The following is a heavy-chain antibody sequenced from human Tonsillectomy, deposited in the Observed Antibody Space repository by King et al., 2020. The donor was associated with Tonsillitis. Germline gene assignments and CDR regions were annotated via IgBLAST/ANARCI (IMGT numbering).Heavy chain of an antibody. CDR2: IYYSGST. D-gene: IGHD5-18*01. Sequence: VQLQESGPGLVKPSETLSLTCTVSGGSISSYYWSWIRQPPGKGLEWIGYIYYSGSTNYNPSLKSRVTISVDTSKNQFSLKLSSVTAADTAVYYCARHRPGGYSYVVWGQGTLVTVSS. J-gene: IGHJ4*02. V-gene: IGHV4-59*08. CDR3: ARHRPGGYSYVV. CDR1: GGSISSYY.